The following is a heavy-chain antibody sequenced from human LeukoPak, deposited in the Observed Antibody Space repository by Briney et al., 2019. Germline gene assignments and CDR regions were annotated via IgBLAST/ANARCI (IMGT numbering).Heavy chain of an antibody. V-gene: IGHV3-15*01. CDR2: IKSKTDGGTT. CDR1: GFTFSNAW. CDR3: TTTYSSGWYGGDYYYGMDV. Sequence: PGGSLRLSCAAPGFTFSNAWMSWVRQAPGKGLEWVGRIKSKTDGGTTDYAAPVKGRFTISRDDSKNTLYLQMNSLKTEDTAVYYCTTTYSSGWYGGDYYYGMDVWGQGTTVTVSS. J-gene: IGHJ6*02. D-gene: IGHD6-19*01.